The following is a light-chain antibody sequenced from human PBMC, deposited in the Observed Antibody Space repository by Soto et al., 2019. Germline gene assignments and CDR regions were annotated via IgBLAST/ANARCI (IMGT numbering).Light chain of an antibody. J-gene: IGKJ2*01. V-gene: IGKV1-17*01. CDR1: QGIRNA. Sequence: DIPMTQSPSSLSASVGDRVTITCRASQGIRNALVWYQQKPGKAPKRLIYAASSLQSGVPSRFSGTGSGTEFTLTLNSLQPEDFATYYCLQHNSLPLTFGQGTKLEIK. CDR3: LQHNSLPLT. CDR2: AAS.